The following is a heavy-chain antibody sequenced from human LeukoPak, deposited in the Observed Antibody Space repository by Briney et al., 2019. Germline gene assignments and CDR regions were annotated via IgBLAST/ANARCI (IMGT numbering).Heavy chain of an antibody. CDR1: GGSISSGGCY. CDR3: ARGGHYDILTGYPKDNWFDP. CDR2: ISYSGTT. D-gene: IGHD3-9*01. V-gene: IGHV4-31*03. J-gene: IGHJ5*02. Sequence: PSETLSLTCTVSGGSISSGGCYWSWIRQHPGKGLEWIGYISYSGTTYYNPSLKSRVTISVDTSKSRFSLKLSSVTAADTAVYYCARGGHYDILTGYPKDNWFDPWGQGTLVTVSS.